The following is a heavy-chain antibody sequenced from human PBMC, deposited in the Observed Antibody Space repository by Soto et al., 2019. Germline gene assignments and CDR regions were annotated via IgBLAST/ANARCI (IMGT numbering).Heavy chain of an antibody. V-gene: IGHV1-18*01. D-gene: IGHD5-12*01. J-gene: IGHJ4*02. CDR2: ISAYNGNT. Sequence: ASVKVSCKASGYTFTSYGISWVRQAPGQGLEWMGWISAYNGNTNYAQKLQGRVTMTTDTSTSTAYMKLRSLRSDDTAVYYCARDSAYSGYDWKGTYFDYWGQGTLVTVSS. CDR3: ARDSAYSGYDWKGTYFDY. CDR1: GYTFTSYG.